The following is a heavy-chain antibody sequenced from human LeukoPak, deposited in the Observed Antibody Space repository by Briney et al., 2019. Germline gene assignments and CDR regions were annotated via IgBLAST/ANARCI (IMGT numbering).Heavy chain of an antibody. D-gene: IGHD3-22*01. CDR2: ISSSGSTI. V-gene: IGHV3-11*04. CDR1: GFTFSDYY. J-gene: IGHJ5*02. Sequence: GGSLRLSCAASGFTFSDYYMSWIRQAPGKGLEWVSYISSSGSTIYYADSVKGRFTISRDNSKNTLYLQMNSLRAEDTAVYYCARDPSYYDSSGYLNWFDPWGQGTLVTVSS. CDR3: ARDPSYYDSSGYLNWFDP.